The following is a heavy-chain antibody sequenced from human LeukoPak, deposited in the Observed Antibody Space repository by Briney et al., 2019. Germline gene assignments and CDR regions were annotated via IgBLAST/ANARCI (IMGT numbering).Heavy chain of an antibody. D-gene: IGHD6-19*01. CDR2: MYYMLNA. Sequence: SETLSLTCAVSGASMRDHYWTWIRQPPGKGLEWIGSMYYMLNANSYNPSLKSRVSISVDTPDNQFSLKLKSVTAADTAVYYCATSFRSGWGFDSWGQGILVTVSS. J-gene: IGHJ4*02. V-gene: IGHV4-59*11. CDR3: ATSFRSGWGFDS. CDR1: GASMRDHY.